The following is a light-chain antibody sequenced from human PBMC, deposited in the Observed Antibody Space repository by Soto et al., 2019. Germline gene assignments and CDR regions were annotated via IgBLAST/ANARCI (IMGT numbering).Light chain of an antibody. CDR3: QSYDSSLSVV. J-gene: IGLJ2*01. CDR1: SSNIGAGYD. V-gene: IGLV1-40*01. Sequence: QSVLTQPPSVSGAPGQRVTISCTGSSSNIGAGYDVHWYQQVPGTAPKLLIYGNINRPSGVPDRFSGSKSGTSASLAITGLQAEDEADYYCQSYDSSLSVVFGGGTKLTVL. CDR2: GNI.